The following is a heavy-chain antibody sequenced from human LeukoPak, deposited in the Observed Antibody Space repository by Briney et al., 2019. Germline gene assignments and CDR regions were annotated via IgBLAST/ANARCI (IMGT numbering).Heavy chain of an antibody. Sequence: SETLSLTCTVSGGSISSSSYYWGWIRQPPGKGLEWIGSIYYSGSTYYNPSLKSRVTISVDTSKNQFSLKLSSVTAADTAVYYCATIAAGLWFDPWGQGTLVTVSS. CDR3: ATIAAGLWFDP. J-gene: IGHJ5*02. D-gene: IGHD6-13*01. CDR1: GGSISSSSYY. CDR2: IYYSGST. V-gene: IGHV4-39*07.